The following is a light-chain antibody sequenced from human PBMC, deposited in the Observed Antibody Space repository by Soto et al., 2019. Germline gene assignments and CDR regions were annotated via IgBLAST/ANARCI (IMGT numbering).Light chain of an antibody. CDR3: SSYTSSSLYV. J-gene: IGLJ1*01. V-gene: IGLV2-14*01. CDR2: DVS. Sequence: QSALTQPASVSGSPGQSITISCTGTSSDVGGYNYVSWYQQHPGKAPKLMIYDVSNRPSGVSNRFSGSKSGNTASLTISGLQAEDEADYYRSSYTSSSLYVVGNGNKRTVL. CDR1: SSDVGGYNY.